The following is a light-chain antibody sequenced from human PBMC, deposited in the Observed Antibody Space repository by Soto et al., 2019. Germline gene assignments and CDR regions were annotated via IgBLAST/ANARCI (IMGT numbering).Light chain of an antibody. CDR2: WAS. J-gene: IGKJ2*01. Sequence: DIVMTQSPDSLAVSLGERATINCKSSQSVLYSSNNKNYLAWYQQKPGQPPKLLIYWASTRESGVPDRFSGSGLQAEDVAVYYCQQYYSTSYTFGQGTKLEIK. CDR3: QQYYSTSYT. V-gene: IGKV4-1*01. CDR1: QSVLYSSNNKNY.